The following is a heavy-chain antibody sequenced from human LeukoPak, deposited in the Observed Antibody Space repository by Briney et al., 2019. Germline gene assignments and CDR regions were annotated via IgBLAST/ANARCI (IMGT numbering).Heavy chain of an antibody. CDR3: ARLTKGRYFDYIFDY. J-gene: IGHJ4*02. Sequence: SETLSLTCTVSGASLSNTDFYWGWMRQPPGKGLQWIGNIYYSGSTYYNPSLSSRVTMSVDTSKNQFSLKMTSVTAADTAVYYCARLTKGRYFDYIFDYWGQGTLFTVST. CDR2: IYYSGST. V-gene: IGHV4-39*01. D-gene: IGHD3-9*01. CDR1: GASLSNTDFY.